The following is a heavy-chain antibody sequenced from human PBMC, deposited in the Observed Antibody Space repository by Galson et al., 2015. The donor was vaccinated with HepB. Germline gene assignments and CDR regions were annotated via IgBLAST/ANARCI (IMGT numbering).Heavy chain of an antibody. Sequence: SETLSLTCAVYGGSFSGYYWSWIRQPPGKGLEWIGEINHSENTNYNPSLKSRVTISADTSKNQFSLKLSSVTAADTAVYYCARRLLWFKGFDYWGQGTLVTVSS. CDR3: ARRLLWFKGFDY. V-gene: IGHV4-34*01. CDR2: INHSENT. CDR1: GGSFSGYY. J-gene: IGHJ4*02. D-gene: IGHD3-10*01.